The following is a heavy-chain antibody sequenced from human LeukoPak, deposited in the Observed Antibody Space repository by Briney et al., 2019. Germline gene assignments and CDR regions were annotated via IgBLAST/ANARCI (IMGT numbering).Heavy chain of an antibody. CDR3: ARSDAMVRGVTKFYYYYYGMDV. CDR1: GYTFTGYN. V-gene: IGHV1-2*06. CDR2: IITNYVNSGAT. J-gene: IGHJ6*02. Sequence: GASVKVSCKASGYTFTGYNIHWVRQAPGQGLEWMGRIITNYVNSGATNYAQKFQGRVTMTRDTSISTAYMELSRLTSDDTAMYYCARSDAMVRGVTKFYYYYYGMDVWGQGTTVTVSS. D-gene: IGHD3-10*01.